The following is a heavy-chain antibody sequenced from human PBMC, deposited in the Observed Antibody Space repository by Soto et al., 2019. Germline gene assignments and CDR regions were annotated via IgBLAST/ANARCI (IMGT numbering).Heavy chain of an antibody. CDR2: ISAYNGNT. J-gene: IGHJ6*02. CDR1: GYTFTSYG. D-gene: IGHD6-19*01. CDR3: ARGQQWLGRYYYYGMDV. V-gene: IGHV1-18*01. Sequence: GASVKVSCKASGYTFTSYGISWVRQAPGQGLEWMGWISAYNGNTNYAQKLQGRVTMTTDTSTSTAYMELRSLRSDDTAVYYCARGQQWLGRYYYYGMDVWGQGTTVTVSS.